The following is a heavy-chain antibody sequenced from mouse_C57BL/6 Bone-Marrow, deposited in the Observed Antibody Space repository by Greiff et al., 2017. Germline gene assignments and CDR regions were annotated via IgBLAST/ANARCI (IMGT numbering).Heavy chain of an antibody. CDR2: IHPNSGST. CDR1: GYTFTSYW. CDR3: ARLGWLPRSALDY. J-gene: IGHJ4*01. Sequence: QVQLQQPGAELVKPGASVKLSCKASGYTFTSYWMHWVKQRPGQGLEWIGMIHPNSGSTNYNEKFKSKATLTVDKSSSTAYMQRSILTSEDSAVYDCARLGWLPRSALDYWGQGTSVTVSS. D-gene: IGHD2-3*01. V-gene: IGHV1-64*01.